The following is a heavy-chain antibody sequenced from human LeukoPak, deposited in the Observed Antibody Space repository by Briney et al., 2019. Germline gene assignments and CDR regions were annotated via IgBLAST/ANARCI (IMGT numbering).Heavy chain of an antibody. V-gene: IGHV1-2*02. D-gene: IGHD4-23*01. Sequence: GASVKVSCKASGYTFTGYYMHWVRQAPGQGLEWMGWINPNSGGTNYAQKFQGRVTMTRDTSISTAYMELSRLRSDDTAVYYCARVDGYGGKRRFDYWGQGTLVTVSS. CDR3: ARVDGYGGKRRFDY. CDR2: INPNSGGT. CDR1: GYTFTGYY. J-gene: IGHJ4*02.